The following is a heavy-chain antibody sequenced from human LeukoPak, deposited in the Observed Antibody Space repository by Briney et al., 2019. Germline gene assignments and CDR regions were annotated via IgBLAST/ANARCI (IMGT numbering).Heavy chain of an antibody. CDR2: ITRKGDRT. Sequence: GGSLRLSCVASGFTFESYGMSWVRQVPGKGLEWVSAITRKGDRTDYADAVQGRFTIYRDNAKNSVYLQMNSLRVEDTAFYHCVRAGWSHHCFFNLWGRGTLVALSS. CDR3: VRAGWSHHCFFNL. J-gene: IGHJ2*01. CDR1: GFTFESYG. V-gene: IGHV3-20*01. D-gene: IGHD2-15*01.